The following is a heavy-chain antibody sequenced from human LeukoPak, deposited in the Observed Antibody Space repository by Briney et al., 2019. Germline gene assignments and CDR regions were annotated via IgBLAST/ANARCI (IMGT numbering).Heavy chain of an antibody. CDR3: ARDSSGWYHWFDP. V-gene: IGHV1-18*01. D-gene: IGHD6-19*01. CDR2: ISAYNGNT. CDR1: GYTFTSYG. J-gene: IGHJ5*02. Sequence: ASVKVSCRASGYTFTSYGISWVRQAPGQGLEWMGWISAYNGNTNYAQKLQGRVTMTTDTSTSTAYMELRSLRADDTAVYYCARDSSGWYHWFDPWGQGTLVTVSS.